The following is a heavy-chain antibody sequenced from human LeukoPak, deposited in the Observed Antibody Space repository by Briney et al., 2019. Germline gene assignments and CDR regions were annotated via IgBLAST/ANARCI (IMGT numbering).Heavy chain of an antibody. V-gene: IGHV3-23*01. CDR3: AKKSGIVGGYHDY. J-gene: IGHJ4*02. CDR2: ISGSGGST. D-gene: IGHD1-26*01. Sequence: GGSLGLSCAASGFTFSSYAISWVRQAPGKGLEWVSAISGSGGSTYYADSVKGRFTISRDNSKNTLYLQMNSLRADDTAVYYCAKKSGIVGGYHDYWGQGTLVTVSS. CDR1: GFTFSSYA.